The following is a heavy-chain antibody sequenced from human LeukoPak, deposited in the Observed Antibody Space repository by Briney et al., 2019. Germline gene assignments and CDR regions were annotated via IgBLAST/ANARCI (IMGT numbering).Heavy chain of an antibody. CDR3: ARRRYGDYDY. CDR2: ISSSDGTI. Sequence: GGSLRLSCAASGFSFSGYDMNWIRQAPGKGLEWLSYISSSDGTIYYAESVKGRFTISRDNTKNSLYLQMNSLRAEDTALYYCARRRYGDYDYWGQGTLVTVSS. J-gene: IGHJ4*02. CDR1: GFSFSGYD. D-gene: IGHD4-17*01. V-gene: IGHV3-48*03.